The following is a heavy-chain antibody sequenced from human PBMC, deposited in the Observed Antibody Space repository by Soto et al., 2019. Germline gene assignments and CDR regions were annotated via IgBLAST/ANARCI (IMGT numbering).Heavy chain of an antibody. CDR2: INAGNGKT. Sequence: QVQRVQSGAEVKKPGASVKVSCKASGYTFTTYAMHWVRQAPGQSLEWMGWINAGNGKTEYSQKFQGRVTITRDTSASTAYMELSSLRSEDTAVYYCARNTLRFDYWGQGTLVTVSS. D-gene: IGHD4-17*01. V-gene: IGHV1-3*01. CDR3: ARNTLRFDY. J-gene: IGHJ4*02. CDR1: GYTFTTYA.